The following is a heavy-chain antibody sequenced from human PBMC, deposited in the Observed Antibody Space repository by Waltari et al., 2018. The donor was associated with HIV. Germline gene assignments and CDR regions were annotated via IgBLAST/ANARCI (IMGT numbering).Heavy chain of an antibody. CDR2: IRWNSEET. CDR3: AKDLGSWPTRPAAFDS. V-gene: IGHV3-9*01. Sequence: EVQLVESGGGLVQPGGSLRLSCSASGFTFDDYGMHWVRQAPGKGLEWGSGIRWNSEETDYAESVKGRFSISRDNAKNSLYLEMTRLTVGDTAFYYCAKDLGSWPTRPAAFDSWGQGTLVTVSS. CDR1: GFTFDDYG. D-gene: IGHD3-16*01. J-gene: IGHJ4*02.